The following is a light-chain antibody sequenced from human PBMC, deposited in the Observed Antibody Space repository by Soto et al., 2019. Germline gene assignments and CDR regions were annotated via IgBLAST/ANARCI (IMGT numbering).Light chain of an antibody. J-gene: IGKJ5*01. CDR2: KAS. CDR3: QQSYSTPRT. CDR1: QSISSW. V-gene: IGKV1-5*03. Sequence: DIQMTESPSTLSAPVGERVTITCRASQSISSWLAWYQQKPGKAPKLLIYKASSLESGVPSRFSGSGSGTEFTLTISSLQPDDFATYYCQQSYSTPRTFGQGTRLEI.